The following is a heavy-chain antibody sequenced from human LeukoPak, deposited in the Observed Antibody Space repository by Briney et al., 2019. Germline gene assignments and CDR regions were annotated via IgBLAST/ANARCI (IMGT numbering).Heavy chain of an antibody. D-gene: IGHD1-1*01. CDR2: INNSGTRT. Sequence: PGGSLRLSCAASGITIRNYGMTWVRQAPGRGLQWVSSINNSGTRTFYEDSVRGRFTISRDDSKNTLYLQMNSLRAEDTAVYYCANLVQLERGGGYWGQGTLVTVSS. CDR3: ANLVQLERGGGY. CDR1: GITIRNYG. J-gene: IGHJ4*02. V-gene: IGHV3-23*05.